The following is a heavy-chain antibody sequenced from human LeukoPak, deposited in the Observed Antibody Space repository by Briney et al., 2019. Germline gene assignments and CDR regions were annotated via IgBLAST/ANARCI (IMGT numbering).Heavy chain of an antibody. D-gene: IGHD5-18*01. J-gene: IGHJ2*01. Sequence: SETLSLTCTVSGGSISSYYWSWIRQPPGKGPEWIGYIYTSGSTNYNPSLKSRVTISVDTSKNQFSLKLSSVTAADTAVYYCARQDGIQLPLYWYFDLWGRGTLVTVSS. CDR1: GGSISSYY. CDR3: ARQDGIQLPLYWYFDL. CDR2: IYTSGST. V-gene: IGHV4-4*09.